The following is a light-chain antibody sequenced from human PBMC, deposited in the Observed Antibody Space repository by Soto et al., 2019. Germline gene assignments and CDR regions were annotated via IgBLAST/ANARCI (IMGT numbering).Light chain of an antibody. CDR2: KAS. V-gene: IGKV1-5*03. CDR1: QSISSW. Sequence: DIQMTPSPSTLSASVGDRVTITCRASQSISSWLAWYQQKPGKAPKLLIYKASSLEGGVPSRFSGSGSGTEFTLTISSLQPDDFATYYCQQYKGFTWTFGQGTKGEIK. J-gene: IGKJ1*01. CDR3: QQYKGFTWT.